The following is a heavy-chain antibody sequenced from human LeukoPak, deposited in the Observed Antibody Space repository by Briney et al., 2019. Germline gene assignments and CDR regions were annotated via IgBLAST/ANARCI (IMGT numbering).Heavy chain of an antibody. CDR1: GFTFTNYG. J-gene: IGHJ3*02. CDR3: AKGGSITVMVVTPDAFDI. D-gene: IGHD3-22*01. V-gene: IGHV3-33*06. CDR2: IWYDGSNK. Sequence: GRSLRLSCAASGFTFTNYGMHWVRQAPGKGLEWVAVIWYDGSNKYYADSVKGRFTISRDNSKNTVYLQMNSLRGDDTAVYYCAKGGSITVMVVTPDAFDIWGQGTMVTVSS.